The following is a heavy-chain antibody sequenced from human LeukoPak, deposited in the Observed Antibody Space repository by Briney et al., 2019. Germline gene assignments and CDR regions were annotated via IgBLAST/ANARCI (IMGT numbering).Heavy chain of an antibody. CDR3: ATGGRKKKDYGGNHDY. V-gene: IGHV3-30-3*01. CDR1: GFTFSSYA. CDR2: ISYDGSNK. D-gene: IGHD4-23*01. Sequence: PGGSLRLSCAASGFTFSSYAMHWVRQAPGKGLEWVAVISYDGSNKYYADSVKGRFTISRDNSKNSLYLQMNSLRAEDTAVYYCATGGRKKKDYGGNHDYWGQGTLVTVSS. J-gene: IGHJ4*02.